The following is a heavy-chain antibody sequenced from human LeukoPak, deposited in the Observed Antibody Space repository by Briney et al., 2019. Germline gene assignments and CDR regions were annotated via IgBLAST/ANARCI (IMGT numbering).Heavy chain of an antibody. CDR1: GGSINSYY. J-gene: IGHJ4*02. D-gene: IGHD3-3*01. CDR2: IYYSGST. V-gene: IGHV4-59*01. Sequence: SETLSLTCTVSGGSINSYYWSWIRQPPGKGLEWIGYIYYSGSTNYNPSLKSRVTISVDTSKNQFSLKLSSVTAADTAVYYCARAGLDFWSGYLIDYWGQGTLVTVSS. CDR3: ARAGLDFWSGYLIDY.